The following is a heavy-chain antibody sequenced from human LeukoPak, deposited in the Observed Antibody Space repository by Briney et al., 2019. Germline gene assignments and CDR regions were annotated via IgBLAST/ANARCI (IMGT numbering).Heavy chain of an antibody. CDR1: GFTFSSYA. V-gene: IGHV3-9*01. CDR3: AKLDIVDDY. J-gene: IGHJ4*02. D-gene: IGHD2-15*01. CDR2: ISWNSGSI. Sequence: GGSLRLSCAASGFTFSSYAMHWVRQAPGKGLEWVSGISWNSGSIGYADSVKGRFTISRDNAKNSLYLQMNSLRAEDTALYYCAKLDIVDDYWGQGTLVTVSS.